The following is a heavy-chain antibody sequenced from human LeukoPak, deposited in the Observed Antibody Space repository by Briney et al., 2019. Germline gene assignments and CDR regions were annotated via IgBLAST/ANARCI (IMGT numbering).Heavy chain of an antibody. V-gene: IGHV3-21*01. D-gene: IGHD3-22*01. Sequence: GGSLRLSCVASGFRFSYVGMNWVRQAPGEGLEGVSYISSDPSHTYYADSVRGRFTISSDNAKHSLYLQMDNLRTEDTVMYYCARDPDYYDSRVVDFWGQGTRVTVSS. CDR2: ISSDPSHT. CDR1: GFRFSYVG. CDR3: ARDPDYYDSRVVDF. J-gene: IGHJ4*02.